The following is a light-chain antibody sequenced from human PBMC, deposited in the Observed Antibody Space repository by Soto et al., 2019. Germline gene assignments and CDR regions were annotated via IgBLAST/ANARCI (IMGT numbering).Light chain of an antibody. CDR3: SSYTSSSTTVV. CDR2: DVS. Sequence: QSVLTQPASVSGSPGQSITISCTGTSSDVGGYNYVSWYQQHPGKAPKLMIYDVSNRPSGVSNHFSGSKSGNTASLTISGLQAEDEADYYCSSYTSSSTTVVFGGGTKLTV. CDR1: SSDVGGYNY. V-gene: IGLV2-14*01. J-gene: IGLJ2*01.